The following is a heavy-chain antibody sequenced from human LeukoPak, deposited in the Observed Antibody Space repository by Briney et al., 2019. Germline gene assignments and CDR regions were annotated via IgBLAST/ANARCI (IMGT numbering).Heavy chain of an antibody. J-gene: IGHJ3*02. Sequence: PGRSLRLSCAASGFTFDDYAMHWVRQAPGKGLEWVSGISLNSGSIGYADSVKGRFTISRDNAKNSLYLQMSSLRAEDTALYYCAKVGPHYYDSSVRGAFDIWGQGTMVTVSS. D-gene: IGHD3-22*01. CDR1: GFTFDDYA. V-gene: IGHV3-9*01. CDR2: ISLNSGSI. CDR3: AKVGPHYYDSSVRGAFDI.